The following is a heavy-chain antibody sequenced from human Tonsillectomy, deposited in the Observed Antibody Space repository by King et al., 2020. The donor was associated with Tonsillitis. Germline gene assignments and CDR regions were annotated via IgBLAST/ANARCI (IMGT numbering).Heavy chain of an antibody. J-gene: IGHJ4*02. CDR3: ARVISGSYRFYFYY. D-gene: IGHD1-26*01. CDR1: GYTFTSYG. Sequence: QLVQSGAEVKKPGASVKVSCQASGYTFTSYGITWVRQAPGQGPEWMGWIRVYTGNTDYAQKLQGRVTMTADTSTSTAYMERRRLTSDDTGVYYCARVISGSYRFYFYYWGQGTLVTVSS. V-gene: IGHV1-18*04. CDR2: IRVYTGNT.